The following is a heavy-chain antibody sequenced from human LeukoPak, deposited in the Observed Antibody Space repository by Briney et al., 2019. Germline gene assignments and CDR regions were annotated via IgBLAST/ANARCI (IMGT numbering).Heavy chain of an antibody. Sequence: ASVKVSRKASGYTFTGYYMHWVRQAPGQGLEWMGWINPNSGGTNYAQKFQGWVTMTRDTSISTAYMELSRLRSDDTAVYYCAKSPYYDILTGYALGDYWGQGTLVTVSS. J-gene: IGHJ4*02. CDR3: AKSPYYDILTGYALGDY. CDR1: GYTFTGYY. V-gene: IGHV1-2*04. D-gene: IGHD3-9*01. CDR2: INPNSGGT.